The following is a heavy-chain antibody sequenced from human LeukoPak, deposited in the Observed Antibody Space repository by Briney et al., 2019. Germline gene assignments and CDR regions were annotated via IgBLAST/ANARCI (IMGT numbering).Heavy chain of an antibody. V-gene: IGHV1-2*02. Sequence: GASVKVSCKASGYTFTNSYIQWVRQAPGQGLEWMGWIDSNSGGTKYAQRFQGRATMTRDTSISTAYMELSRLRSDDTAVFYCARSIMPASTWAYWGQGTLVIVSS. CDR1: GYTFTNSY. CDR2: IDSNSGGT. CDR3: ARSIMPASTWAY. J-gene: IGHJ4*02. D-gene: IGHD2-2*01.